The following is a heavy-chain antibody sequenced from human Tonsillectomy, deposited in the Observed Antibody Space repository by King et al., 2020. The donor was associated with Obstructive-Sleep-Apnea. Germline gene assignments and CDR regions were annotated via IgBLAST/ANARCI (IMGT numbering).Heavy chain of an antibody. V-gene: IGHV1-3*01. Sequence: QLVQSGAEVKKPGASVRVSCKASGYTFTTYVIHWVRQAPGRRLEWMGWINAGNGNTKYSQKFQGRVTISGDTSASTAYMELSSLRSEDTAVYYCARDPDNRNGHYFDYWGQGTLVTVSS. CDR1: GYTFTTYV. CDR3: ARDPDNRNGHYFDY. CDR2: INAGNGNT. J-gene: IGHJ4*02. D-gene: IGHD1-14*01.